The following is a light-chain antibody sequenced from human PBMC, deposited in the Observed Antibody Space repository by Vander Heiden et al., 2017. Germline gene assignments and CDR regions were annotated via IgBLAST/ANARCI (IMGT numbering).Light chain of an antibody. V-gene: IGKV1-5*03. CDR1: QSISIW. CDR3: QHYNNFPYT. Sequence: DIQLTQSPSTLSASAGDRVTITCRASQSISIWLAWYQQKPGKAPNLLIYKASRLESGVPSRFSGSGSGTEFTLTISSLQPDDFATYYCQHYNNFPYTFGQGTKLEIK. J-gene: IGKJ2*01. CDR2: KAS.